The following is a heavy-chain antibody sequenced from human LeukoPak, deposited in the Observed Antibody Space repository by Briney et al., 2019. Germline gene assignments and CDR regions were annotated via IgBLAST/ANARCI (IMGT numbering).Heavy chain of an antibody. CDR3: ASTRAGNYYYYYMDV. J-gene: IGHJ6*03. V-gene: IGHV3-21*01. CDR2: ISSSSSYI. D-gene: IGHD6-13*01. Sequence: GGSLRLSCAASGFTFSSYSMNWVRQAPGKGLEWVSSISSSSSYIYYADSVKGRFTISRDNAKNSLYLQMNSLRAEDTAVYYCASTRAGNYYYYYMDVWGKGTTVTVSS. CDR1: GFTFSSYS.